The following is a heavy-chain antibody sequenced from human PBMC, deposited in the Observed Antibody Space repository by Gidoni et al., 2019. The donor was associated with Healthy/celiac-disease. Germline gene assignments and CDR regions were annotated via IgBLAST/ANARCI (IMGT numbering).Heavy chain of an antibody. Sequence: ELKWVHSGAEVKKLGESLTLYCKGSGSSFTSYWIGWVRQMPGKGLEWMGIIYPGYSDTRYSPSFQGQVTISADKSISTAYLQWSSLKASDTAMYYCARHTRRAQEYNWFDPWGQGTLVTVSS. J-gene: IGHJ5*02. V-gene: IGHV5-51*01. D-gene: IGHD2-2*01. CDR1: GSSFTSYW. CDR2: IYPGYSDT. CDR3: ARHTRRAQEYNWFDP.